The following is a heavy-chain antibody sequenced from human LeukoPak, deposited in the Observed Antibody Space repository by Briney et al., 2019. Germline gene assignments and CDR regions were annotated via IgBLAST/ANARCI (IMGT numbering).Heavy chain of an antibody. Sequence: GASVKVSCKASGYTFTSYGISWVRQAPGQGLEWMGWISAYNGNTNYAQKLQGGVTMTTDTSTSTAYMELSSLRSEDTAVYYCARDPNPDYGDYYVDYWGQGTLVTVSS. D-gene: IGHD4-17*01. CDR3: ARDPNPDYGDYYVDY. CDR1: GYTFTSYG. CDR2: ISAYNGNT. V-gene: IGHV1-18*01. J-gene: IGHJ4*02.